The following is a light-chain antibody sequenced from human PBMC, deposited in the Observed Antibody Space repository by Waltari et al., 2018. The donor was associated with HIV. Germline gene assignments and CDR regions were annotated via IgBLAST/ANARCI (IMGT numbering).Light chain of an antibody. J-gene: IGKJ3*01. CDR3: QECYSQKLT. CDR2: WAS. CDR1: QSVLYSSNNKNY. V-gene: IGKV4-1*01. Sequence: DIVMTQSPDSLAVSLGERATIKCKYSQSVLYSSNNKNYLAWYQQRPGQPPKLLIYWASTRESGVPDRCSGSGSGTDFALTISGLEAEDVAVYYCQECYSQKLTFGPGTTV.